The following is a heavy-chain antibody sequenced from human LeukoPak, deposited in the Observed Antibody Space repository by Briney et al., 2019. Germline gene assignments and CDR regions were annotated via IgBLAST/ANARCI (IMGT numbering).Heavy chain of an antibody. Sequence: PGGSLRLSCVDSGFRFRNFGMHWVRQAPGKGLEWAAVISHDGTNTYHADSVRGRFTISRDNSKNTLYLQMNSLRPEDTAVYYCAKDPGAVVVQAYYLDHWGQGTLDTVSS. V-gene: IGHV3-30*18. D-gene: IGHD2-21*01. J-gene: IGHJ4*02. CDR2: ISHDGTNT. CDR3: AKDPGAVVVQAYYLDH. CDR1: GFRFRNFG.